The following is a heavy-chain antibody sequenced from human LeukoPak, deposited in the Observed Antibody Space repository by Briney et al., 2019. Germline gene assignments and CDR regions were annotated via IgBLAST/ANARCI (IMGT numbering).Heavy chain of an antibody. J-gene: IGHJ3*01. CDR3: ARDFYYDISRYIPAGDAFAL. CDR2: ISSRSSYI. D-gene: IGHD3-22*01. CDR1: GFTFSGDT. Sequence: PGGALRVSCAASGFTFSGDTMNWVREAPGEGVEWVSSISSRSSYIYYADSVKGRVTISRDNAKTSLYLHMNSLRAEETAVYHCARDFYYDISRYIPAGDAFALWRQGPMVTVSS. V-gene: IGHV3-21*01.